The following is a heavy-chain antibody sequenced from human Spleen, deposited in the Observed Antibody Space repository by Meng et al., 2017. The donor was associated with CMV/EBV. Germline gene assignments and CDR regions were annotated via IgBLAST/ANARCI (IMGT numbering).Heavy chain of an antibody. V-gene: IGHV1-2*02. CDR1: GYRFSTCW. J-gene: IGHJ4*01. Sequence: YCKGSGYRFSTCWVGWVRQAPGQGLGWMGWINPNSGITNYAQRFQDRVTMTTDTSIRTVYMDLSRLTSDDTAIFCCAQDLGVGAAGYWGQGTLVTVSS. CDR3: AQDLGVGAAGY. D-gene: IGHD2-15*01. CDR2: INPNSGIT.